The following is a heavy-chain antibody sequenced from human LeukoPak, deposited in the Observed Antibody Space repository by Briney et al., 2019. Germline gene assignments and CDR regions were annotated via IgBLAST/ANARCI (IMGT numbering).Heavy chain of an antibody. CDR1: GFIFSSYS. Sequence: AGGSLRLSCAASGFIFSSYSMNWVRQAPGKGLEWVSYISSSSSTIYYADSVKGRFTISRDNSKNTLYLQMNSLRAEDTAVYYCARPRSSYYYGSGSYYNYWGQGTLVTVSS. D-gene: IGHD3-10*01. CDR2: ISSSSSTI. J-gene: IGHJ4*02. CDR3: ARPRSSYYYGSGSYYNY. V-gene: IGHV3-48*01.